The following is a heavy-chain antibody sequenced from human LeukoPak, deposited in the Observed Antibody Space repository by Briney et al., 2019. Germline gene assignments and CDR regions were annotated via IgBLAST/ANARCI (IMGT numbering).Heavy chain of an antibody. V-gene: IGHV4-4*07. CDR1: GGSINSYY. D-gene: IGHD6-19*01. CDR2: MSSSGGT. CDR3: ARDRTSGWNYFDY. J-gene: IGHJ4*02. Sequence: SETLSLTCTVSGGSINSYYWSWIRQPAGKGLEWIGRMSSSGGTSYNPSLKSRVTMSLDTSKNQFSLRLSSVTAADTAVYFCARDRTSGWNYFDYWGQGTLVTVSS.